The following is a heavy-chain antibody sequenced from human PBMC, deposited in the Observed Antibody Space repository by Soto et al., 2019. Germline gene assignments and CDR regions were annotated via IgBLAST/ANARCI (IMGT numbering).Heavy chain of an antibody. CDR1: GGSISSYY. V-gene: IGHV4-59*08. J-gene: IGHJ4*02. CDR3: ARRYGGSIDY. Sequence: HVPLQESGPGLVKPSETLSLTCTVSGGSISSYYWSWIRQPPGKGLEWIGYIYYSGSTNYNPSLKSRVTISVDTSKNQFSLKLSSVTAADTAVYYCARRYGGSIDYWGQGTLVTVSS. D-gene: IGHD2-15*01. CDR2: IYYSGST.